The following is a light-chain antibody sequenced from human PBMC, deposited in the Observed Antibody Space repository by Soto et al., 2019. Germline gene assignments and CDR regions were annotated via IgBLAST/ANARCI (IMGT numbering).Light chain of an antibody. Sequence: EVVLTQSPGALSLSPGERATPSCRASHSVDSSYFAWYQQRPGQAPRLLIYETSSRATGIPDRFSGSGSGTDFTLTVSRLEPEDFAVYFCQQYGSYPLTFGGGTKVEIK. J-gene: IGKJ4*01. CDR3: QQYGSYPLT. V-gene: IGKV3-20*01. CDR1: HSVDSSY. CDR2: ETS.